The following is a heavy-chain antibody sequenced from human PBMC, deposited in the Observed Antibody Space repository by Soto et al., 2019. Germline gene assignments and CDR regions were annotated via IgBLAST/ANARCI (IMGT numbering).Heavy chain of an antibody. CDR2: INPSGGST. Sequence: ASVKVSCKASGYTFTSYYMHWVLQAPGQGLEWMGIINPSGGSTSYAQKFQGRVTMTRDTSTSTVYMELSSLRSEDTAVYYCARDGDTAMGGNYYYGMDVWGQGTTVTVSS. V-gene: IGHV1-46*01. D-gene: IGHD5-18*01. J-gene: IGHJ6*02. CDR3: ARDGDTAMGGNYYYGMDV. CDR1: GYTFTSYY.